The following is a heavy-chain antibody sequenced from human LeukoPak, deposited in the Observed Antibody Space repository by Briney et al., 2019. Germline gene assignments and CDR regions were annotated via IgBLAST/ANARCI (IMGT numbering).Heavy chain of an antibody. V-gene: IGHV3-48*03. CDR3: ASLNYYDSSGLGAY. J-gene: IGHJ4*02. D-gene: IGHD3-22*01. CDR2: ISSSGSTI. Sequence: GGSLRLSCAASGFTFSSYEMNWVRQAPGKGLEWVSYISSSGSTIYYADSVKGRFTISRDNAKNSLYLQMNSLRAEDTAVYYCASLNYYDSSGLGAYWGQGTLVTVSS. CDR1: GFTFSSYE.